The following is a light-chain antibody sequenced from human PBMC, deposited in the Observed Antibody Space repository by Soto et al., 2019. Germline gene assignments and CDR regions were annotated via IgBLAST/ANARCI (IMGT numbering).Light chain of an antibody. CDR3: QQYGSSPRT. J-gene: IGKJ1*01. CDR2: AAS. V-gene: IGKV3-20*01. Sequence: ETVLTQSPGTLSLSPGERATLSCRASQSVGSNFLSWYQQRPGRAPRLLIYAASNRATGIPDRFSGSGSGTDFTLTISRLEPEDFAVYYCQQYGSSPRTFGQGTKVEIK. CDR1: QSVGSNF.